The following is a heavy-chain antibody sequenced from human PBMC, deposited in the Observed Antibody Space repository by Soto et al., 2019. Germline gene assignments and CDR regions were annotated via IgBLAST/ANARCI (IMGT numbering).Heavy chain of an antibody. J-gene: IGHJ4*02. V-gene: IGHV3-48*02. CDR2: ISSSSSTI. D-gene: IGHD3-9*01. CDR1: GFTFSSYS. CDR3: ARILLRYFDWLSDFDY. Sequence: GGSLRLSCAASGFTFSSYSMNWVRQAPGKGLEWVSYISSSSSTIYYADSVKGRFTISRDNAKNSLYLQMNSLRDEDTAVYYCARILLRYFDWLSDFDYWGQGTLVTVSS.